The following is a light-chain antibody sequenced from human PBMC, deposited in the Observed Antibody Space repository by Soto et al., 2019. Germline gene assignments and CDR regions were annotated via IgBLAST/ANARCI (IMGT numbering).Light chain of an antibody. J-gene: IGLJ2*01. CDR3: SSYTSSSTLVV. CDR2: EVS. Sequence: QSVLTQPASVSGSPGQSITISCTGTSSDVGCYNYVSWYQQHPGKAPKLMIYEVSNRPSGVSNLFSGSKSGNTASLTISGHQAEDEADYYCSSYTSSSTLVVFGGGTKLTVL. CDR1: SSDVGCYNY. V-gene: IGLV2-14*01.